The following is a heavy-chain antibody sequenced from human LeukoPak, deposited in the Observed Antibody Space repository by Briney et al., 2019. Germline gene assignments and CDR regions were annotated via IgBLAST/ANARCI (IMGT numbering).Heavy chain of an antibody. CDR2: IYSGRST. CDR1: GFTVSTNY. Sequence: GGSLRLSCAASGFTVSTNYMSWVRQAPGKGLEGVSVIYSGRSTYYTDSVQGRFTISRDNSKNTLYLQMNSQGAEDTAVYYCARGGERLLASYYYYGMDVWGQGTTVTVSS. J-gene: IGHJ6*02. D-gene: IGHD6-25*01. CDR3: ARGGERLLASYYYYGMDV. V-gene: IGHV3-66*02.